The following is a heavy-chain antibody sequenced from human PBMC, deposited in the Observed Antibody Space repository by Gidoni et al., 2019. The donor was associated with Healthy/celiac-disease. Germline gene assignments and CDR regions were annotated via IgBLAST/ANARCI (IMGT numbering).Heavy chain of an antibody. CDR2: IYYSGST. Sequence: QVQLQESGPGLVKPSETLSLTCTVSGGSISSYYWSWIRQPPGKGLEWIGYIYYSGSTNYNPSLKSRVTISVDTSKNQFSLKLSSVTAADTAVYYCARGRSYCSGGSCYYFHDYWGQGTLVTVSS. CDR1: GGSISSYY. J-gene: IGHJ4*02. D-gene: IGHD2-15*01. V-gene: IGHV4-59*01. CDR3: ARGRSYCSGGSCYYFHDY.